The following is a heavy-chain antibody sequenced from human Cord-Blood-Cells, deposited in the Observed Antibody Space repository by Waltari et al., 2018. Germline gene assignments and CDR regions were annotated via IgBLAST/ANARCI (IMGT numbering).Heavy chain of an antibody. CDR3: AKLRLMAALPGGFDC. J-gene: IGHJ4*02. V-gene: IGHV1-2*06. CDR2: TTPTWGVR. Sequence: QVQLVQSGAEVKKPGASVNVSGKASGDTFSGSHMHWVRQAPGQGLEWMGRTTPTWGVRTCARHFRFRVTLLRATSISPAYMEPLSPRSDDTAVYYCAKLRLMAALPGGFDCWGQGTLVTFSS. CDR1: GDTFSGSH. D-gene: IGHD3-16*01.